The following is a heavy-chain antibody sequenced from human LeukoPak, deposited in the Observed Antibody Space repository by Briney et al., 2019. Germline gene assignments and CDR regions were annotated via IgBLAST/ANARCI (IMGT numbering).Heavy chain of an antibody. D-gene: IGHD3-22*01. V-gene: IGHV1-18*01. CDR1: GYNFLSYG. J-gene: IGHJ4*02. CDR3: ARTSVAAHDRIGFVDY. Sequence: ASVKVSCKTSGYNFLSYGISWVRQAPGKGLEWMGWISTYSVKPNYAVSLQGRVTVTTDTSTSTVSMELRSLTSDDTALYYCARTSVAAHDRIGFVDYWGQGTLVSVSS. CDR2: ISTYSVKP.